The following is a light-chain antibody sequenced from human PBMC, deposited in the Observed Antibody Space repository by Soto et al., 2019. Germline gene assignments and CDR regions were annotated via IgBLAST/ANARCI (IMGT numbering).Light chain of an antibody. CDR2: GAS. CDR1: QSVSSSY. Sequence: ESLLTQSPGTLSLSPGERATLSCRASQSVSSSYLAWYQQKPGQAPRLLIYGASSRAAGIPARFSASGSGTDFTLTISDVQPEDFALYYCHQRQSWPRTFGQGTKVDI. CDR3: HQRQSWPRT. J-gene: IGKJ1*01. V-gene: IGKV3-20*01.